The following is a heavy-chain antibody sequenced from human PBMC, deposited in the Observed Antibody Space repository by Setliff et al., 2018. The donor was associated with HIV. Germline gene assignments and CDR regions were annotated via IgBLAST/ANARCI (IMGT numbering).Heavy chain of an antibody. CDR3: TRPQYIYDNSDSDN. CDR2: IKSKTDGGTT. Sequence: GGSLRLSCAASGFTFNNAWMYWVRQAPGKGLEWVGRIKSKTDGGTTDYSASVKGRFTISRDDSKNTAYLQMNSLKTEDTAIYYCTRPQYIYDNSDSDNWGQGALVTVSS. CDR1: GFTFNNAW. V-gene: IGHV3-15*01. J-gene: IGHJ4*02. D-gene: IGHD3-22*01.